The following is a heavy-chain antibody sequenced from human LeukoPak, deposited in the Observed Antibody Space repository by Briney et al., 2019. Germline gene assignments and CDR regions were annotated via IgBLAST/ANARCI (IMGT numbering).Heavy chain of an antibody. V-gene: IGHV4-34*01. CDR3: ARAPIVVVTANLYWYFDL. CDR1: GGSFSGYY. J-gene: IGHJ2*01. D-gene: IGHD2-21*02. CDR2: INHSGST. Sequence: PSETLSLTCAVYGGSFSGYYWSWIRQPPGKGLEWIGEINHSGSTNYNPSLKSRVTISVDTSKNQFSLKLGSVTAADTAVYYCARAPIVVVTANLYWYFDLWGRGTLVTVSS.